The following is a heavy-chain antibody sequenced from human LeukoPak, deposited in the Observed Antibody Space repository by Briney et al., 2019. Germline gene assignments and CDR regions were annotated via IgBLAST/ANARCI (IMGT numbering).Heavy chain of an antibody. V-gene: IGHV3-23*01. CDR1: GFTFSSYG. J-gene: IGHJ4*02. D-gene: IGHD3-16*01. Sequence: PGGTLRLSCAASGFTFSSYGMSWVRQAPGKGLEWVSAISGSGGSTYYADSVKGRFTISRDNSKNTLYLQMNSLRAEDTAVYYCAKDRSRGAYDYVWGRIDYWGQGTLVTVSS. CDR3: AKDRSRGAYDYVWGRIDY. CDR2: ISGSGGST.